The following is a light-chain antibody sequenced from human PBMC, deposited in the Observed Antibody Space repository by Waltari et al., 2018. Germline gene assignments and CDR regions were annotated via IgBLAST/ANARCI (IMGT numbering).Light chain of an antibody. CDR2: LGS. Sequence: SQSLLQRSGYKYWDWYLQKPGQSPQHLIYLGSTRASGVPYRFSGSGSGTDFTLKISRVEAEDVGIYYCMQALQDITFGQGTRLEIK. J-gene: IGKJ5*01. CDR1: QSLLQRSGYKY. V-gene: IGKV2-28*01. CDR3: MQALQDIT.